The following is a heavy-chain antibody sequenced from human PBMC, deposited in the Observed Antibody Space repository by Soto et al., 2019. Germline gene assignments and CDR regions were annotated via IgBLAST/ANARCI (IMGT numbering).Heavy chain of an antibody. CDR3: AKGGEGSCSRTSCLYFSDS. Sequence: GGSLRLSCAASGFTFRTYAMSWVRQALGKGLEWVSTISDSGTTYYANSVKGRFTISRDNSRNTLDLQMNSLRVEDTAVYYCAKGGEGSCSRTSCLYFSDSWGQGTLVTVSS. CDR1: GFTFRTYA. V-gene: IGHV3-23*01. J-gene: IGHJ5*02. CDR2: ISDSGTT. D-gene: IGHD2-2*01.